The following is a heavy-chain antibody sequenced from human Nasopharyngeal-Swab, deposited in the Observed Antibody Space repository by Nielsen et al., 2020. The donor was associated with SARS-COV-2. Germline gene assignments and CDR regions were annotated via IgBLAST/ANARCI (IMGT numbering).Heavy chain of an antibody. Sequence: SLKISCAASGFTFSSYAMHWVRQAPGKGLEWVAVISYDGSNKYYADSVKGRFTISRDNSKNTLYLQMNSLRAEDTAVYYCARDNAIVVVVAATLNYWGQGTLVTVSS. V-gene: IGHV3-30-3*01. CDR1: GFTFSSYA. CDR3: ARDNAIVVVVAATLNY. D-gene: IGHD2-15*01. CDR2: ISYDGSNK. J-gene: IGHJ4*02.